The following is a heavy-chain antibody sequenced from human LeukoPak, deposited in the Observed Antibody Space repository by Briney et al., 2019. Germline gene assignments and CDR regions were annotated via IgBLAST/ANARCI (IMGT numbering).Heavy chain of an antibody. V-gene: IGHV1-46*01. D-gene: IGHD3-10*01. J-gene: IGHJ6*01. CDR1: GYTFTSYY. Sequence: ASVKLSCTASGYTFTSYYINWVRRAPGQGLEWMGITNPSGGSTSYAQKFQDRVAMTRDTSTSTVYMELGSLRSEDTAVYYCARDGVSDGMDVWGEGTIDAVSS. CDR3: ARDGVSDGMDV. CDR2: TNPSGGST.